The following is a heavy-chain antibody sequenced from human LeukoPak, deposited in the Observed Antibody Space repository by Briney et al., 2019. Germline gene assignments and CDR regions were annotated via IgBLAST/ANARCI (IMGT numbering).Heavy chain of an antibody. CDR2: VYSGGPT. Sequence: PGRSLRLSCAASGFTFSSHVMSWVRQAPGKGLEWVSVVYSGGPTYYAHPVKGRFTISRDHSKNTLYLQMSSLRAEDTAVYYCVRDRWPGLGDFWGQGTTGTVSS. CDR1: GFTFSSHV. J-gene: IGHJ6*01. CDR3: VRDRWPGLGDF. V-gene: IGHV3-66*01. D-gene: IGHD6-19*01.